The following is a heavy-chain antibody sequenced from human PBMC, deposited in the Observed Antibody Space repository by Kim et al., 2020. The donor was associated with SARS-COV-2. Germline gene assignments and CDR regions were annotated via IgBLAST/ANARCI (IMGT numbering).Heavy chain of an antibody. Sequence: SVKVSCKASGGTFSSYAISWVRQAPGQGLEWMGGIIPIFGTANYAQKFQGRVTITADESTSTAYMGLSSLRSEDTAVYYCASQRKYSSSSGDFDYWGQGTLVTVSS. CDR1: GGTFSSYA. J-gene: IGHJ4*02. CDR2: IIPIFGTA. V-gene: IGHV1-69*13. D-gene: IGHD6-6*01. CDR3: ASQRKYSSSSGDFDY.